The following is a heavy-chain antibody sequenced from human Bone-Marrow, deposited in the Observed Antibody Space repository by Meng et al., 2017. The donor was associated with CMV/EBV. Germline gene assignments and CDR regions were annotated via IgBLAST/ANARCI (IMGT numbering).Heavy chain of an antibody. D-gene: IGHD2-2*01. CDR2: ISWNSGYI. CDR1: GFTFDDYA. V-gene: IGHV3-9*01. J-gene: IGHJ4*02. Sequence: GGSLRLSCAASGFTFDDYAMHWVRQAPGKGLEWVSGISWNSGYIGYADSVKGRFTISRDNAKNSLFLQMNSLRAEDTALYYCAKGFCSSTSCYFYYWGQGTLVTVSS. CDR3: AKGFCSSTSCYFYY.